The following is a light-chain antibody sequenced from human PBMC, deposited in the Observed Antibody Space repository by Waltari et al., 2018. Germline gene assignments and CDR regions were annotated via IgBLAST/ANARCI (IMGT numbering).Light chain of an antibody. CDR1: TPNVWGYTP. J-gene: IGLJ3*02. CDR3: YSYAGSSTWV. CDR2: DVN. V-gene: IGLV2-23*02. Sequence: QSALSQPASVSGSPGQSITIPCTGTTPNVWGYTPVSWYQHRPGKAPKLLISDVNKRPSGVSNRFSGSKSGNTASLTISGLQAEDEADYYCYSYAGSSTWVFGGGTNLAVL.